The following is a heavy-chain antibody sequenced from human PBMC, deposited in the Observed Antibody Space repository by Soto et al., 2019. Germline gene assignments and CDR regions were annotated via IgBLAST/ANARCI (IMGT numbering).Heavy chain of an antibody. Sequence: SETLSLTCAVFGGSFSGYHWSWIRQPPGKGLEWIGEINHSGSSNYDPSLKSRVTISIDTSKSQFSLKLSSVTAADTAVYYCARVRDTYFDYWGQGTLVTVSS. CDR1: GGSFSGYH. CDR2: INHSGSS. V-gene: IGHV4-34*01. J-gene: IGHJ4*02. CDR3: ARVRDTYFDY. D-gene: IGHD5-18*01.